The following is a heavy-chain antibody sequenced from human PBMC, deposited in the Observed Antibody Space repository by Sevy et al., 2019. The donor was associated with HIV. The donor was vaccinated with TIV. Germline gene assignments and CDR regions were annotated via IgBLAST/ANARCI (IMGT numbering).Heavy chain of an antibody. V-gene: IGHV3-15*01. J-gene: IGHJ5*01. CDR2: IKSKSDGGTR. D-gene: IGHD3-9*01. Sequence: GGSLRLSCAASGLTVSNAWMNWVRQAPGKGLEWVGRIKSKSDGGTRELAETGKGRVSISRDASKNTVSLERSSLKTEDTGMYYCAAGLGKSDFDSWGQGTLVTVSS. CDR3: AAGLGKSDFDS. CDR1: GLTVSNAW.